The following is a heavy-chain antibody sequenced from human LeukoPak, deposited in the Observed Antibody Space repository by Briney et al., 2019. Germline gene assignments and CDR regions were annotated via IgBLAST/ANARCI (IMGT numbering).Heavy chain of an antibody. CDR3: ARHGEQLALY. J-gene: IGHJ4*02. CDR2: IFHSGIT. CDR1: GGSIRSSGHY. V-gene: IGHV4-39*01. Sequence: SETLSLTCTVSGGSIRSSGHYWGWIRQPPGKGLEWVGSIFHSGITHYNPSLKSRLTMSVDTSKSQFSLKLSSVTAADTAVYYCARHGEQLALYWGQGTLVTVSS. D-gene: IGHD6-6*01.